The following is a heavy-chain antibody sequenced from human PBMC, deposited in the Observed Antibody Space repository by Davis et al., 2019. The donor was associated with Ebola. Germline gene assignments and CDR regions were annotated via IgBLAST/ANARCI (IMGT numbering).Heavy chain of an antibody. CDR3: AREASDPGDYYFYGMDV. Sequence: SQTLSLTCAISGDSVPSNSGAWNWIRQSPTRGLEWLGRTYYRSKWYTDYEVSVKSRITINPDTSKNQFSLQVKSVTPEDTAVYYCAREASDPGDYYFYGMDVWGQGTTVIVSS. V-gene: IGHV6-1*01. CDR1: GDSVPSNSGA. D-gene: IGHD2-8*02. CDR2: TYYRSKWYT. J-gene: IGHJ6*02.